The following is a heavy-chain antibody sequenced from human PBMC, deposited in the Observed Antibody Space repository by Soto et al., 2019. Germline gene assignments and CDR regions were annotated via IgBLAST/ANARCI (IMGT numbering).Heavy chain of an antibody. CDR2: ISRLSSEI. V-gene: IGHV3-21*04. CDR3: ARGRMEWLSHPLYGMDV. J-gene: IGHJ6*02. CDR1: GFSFGSYS. D-gene: IGHD3-3*01. Sequence: PGGSLRLSCEGSGFSFGSYSMSWVRQTPGKGLEWVASISRLSSEIDYADSVKGRFTISRDDAKRSLFLQMQSLRVEDTAVYYCARGRMEWLSHPLYGMDVWGQGTTVTVSS.